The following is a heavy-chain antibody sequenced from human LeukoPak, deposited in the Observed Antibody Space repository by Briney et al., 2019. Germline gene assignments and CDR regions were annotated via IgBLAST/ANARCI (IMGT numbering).Heavy chain of an antibody. V-gene: IGHV3-21*01. J-gene: IGHJ4*02. D-gene: IGHD6-19*01. Sequence: GGSLRLSCAASGFTFSSYSMNWVRQAPGKGLEWVSSISSSSSYIYYADSVKGRFTISRDNAKNPLYLQMNSLRAEDTAVYYCARVRDGSSGWYGSDYWGQGTLVTVSS. CDR2: ISSSSSYI. CDR1: GFTFSSYS. CDR3: ARVRDGSSGWYGSDY.